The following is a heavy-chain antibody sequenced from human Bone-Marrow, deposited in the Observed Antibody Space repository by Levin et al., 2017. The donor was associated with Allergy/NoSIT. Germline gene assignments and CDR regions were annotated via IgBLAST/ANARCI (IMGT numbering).Heavy chain of an antibody. CDR2: IKTKADGGTA. Sequence: GASVKVSCAASGFTFTNAWMNWVRQAPGKGLEWVGRIKTKADGGTADYAAPVKGRFIISRDDSKNTVFLQMNNLETEDTAVYYCSLQYFDYWGQGSLVAVSS. J-gene: IGHJ4*02. V-gene: IGHV3-15*07. CDR1: GFTFTNAW. D-gene: IGHD4-11*01. CDR3: SLQYFDY.